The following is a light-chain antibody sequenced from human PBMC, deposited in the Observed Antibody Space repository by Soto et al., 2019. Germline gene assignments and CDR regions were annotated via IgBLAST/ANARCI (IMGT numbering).Light chain of an antibody. CDR2: EDN. CDR1: SGTIASKF. J-gene: IGLJ3*02. Sequence: NFMLTQPHSMSESPGKTVTISCTRTSGTIASKFVQWYQQRPGSSPTTVIYEDNRRPSGVPDRFSGSVDPSSNSASLTISGLKTEDEADYYCQSFDSSNFWVFGGGTKLTVL. V-gene: IGLV6-57*01. CDR3: QSFDSSNFWV.